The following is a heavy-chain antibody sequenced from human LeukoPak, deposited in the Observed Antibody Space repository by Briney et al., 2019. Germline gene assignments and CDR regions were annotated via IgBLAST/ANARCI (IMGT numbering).Heavy chain of an antibody. CDR2: ISYNEGS. V-gene: IGHV4-59*12. Sequence: SETLSLTCTVSGGSLTNYFWGWIRLTPGKGLEWIGSISYNEGSNYNRFLKSRVTISVDKSKNQFSLKLSSVTAADTAVYYCAIDYGGNSAAFDIWGQGTMVTVSS. CDR1: GGSLTNYF. CDR3: AIDYGGNSAAFDI. J-gene: IGHJ3*02. D-gene: IGHD4-23*01.